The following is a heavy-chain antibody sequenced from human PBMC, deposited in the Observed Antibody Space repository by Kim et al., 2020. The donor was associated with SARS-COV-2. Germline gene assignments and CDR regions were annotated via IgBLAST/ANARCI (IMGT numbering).Heavy chain of an antibody. Sequence: GGSLRLSCAASGFTIRGYPMHWVRQALGKGLEWVAVISYDGRDKVYADSMEGRSTISRDLPQHTVYLQMNSLRAEDTAVYYCARATYRYYFGSWSCLDY. D-gene: IGHD3-10*01. CDR3: ARATYRYYFGSWSCLDY. V-gene: IGHV3-30*04. CDR2: ISYDGRDK. CDR1: GFTIRGYP. J-gene: IGHJ4*01.